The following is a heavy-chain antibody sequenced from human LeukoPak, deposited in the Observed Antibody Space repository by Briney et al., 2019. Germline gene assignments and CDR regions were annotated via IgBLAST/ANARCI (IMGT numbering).Heavy chain of an antibody. J-gene: IGHJ5*02. CDR3: ASHATRYYDYVRRNDNWFDP. Sequence: ETLSLTCTVSGGSISSYYWSWIRQPPGKGLEWIGYIYYSGSTNYNPSLKSRVTISVDKSKNQFSLKLSSVTAADTAVYYCASHATRYYDYVRRNDNWFDPWGQGTLVTVSS. CDR2: IYYSGST. V-gene: IGHV4-59*12. D-gene: IGHD3-16*01. CDR1: GGSISSYY.